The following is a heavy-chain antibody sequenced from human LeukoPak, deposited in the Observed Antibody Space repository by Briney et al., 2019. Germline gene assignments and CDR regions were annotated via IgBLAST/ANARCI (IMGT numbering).Heavy chain of an antibody. Sequence: ASVKVSCKASGYTFTSYGISWVRQAPEQGLEWMGWISTYNADTDYAQKFQGRVTMTRNTSISTAYMELSSLRSEDTAVYYCARAIVGATIDYWGQGTLVTVSS. D-gene: IGHD1-26*01. CDR1: GYTFTSYG. J-gene: IGHJ4*02. V-gene: IGHV1-8*01. CDR3: ARAIVGATIDY. CDR2: ISTYNADT.